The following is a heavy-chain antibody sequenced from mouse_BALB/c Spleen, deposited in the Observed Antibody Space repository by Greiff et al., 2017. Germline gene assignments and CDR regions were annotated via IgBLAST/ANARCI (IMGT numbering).Heavy chain of an antibody. CDR3: ARWYYGSRRAMDY. V-gene: IGHV5-6-5*01. D-gene: IGHD1-1*01. CDR2: ISSGGST. Sequence: EVKLMESGGGLVKPGGSLKLSCAASGFTFSSYAMSWVRQTPEKRLEWVASISSGGSTYYPDSVKGRFTISRDNARNILYLQMSSLRSEDTAMYYCARWYYGSRRAMDYWGQGTSVTVSS. J-gene: IGHJ4*01. CDR1: GFTFSSYA.